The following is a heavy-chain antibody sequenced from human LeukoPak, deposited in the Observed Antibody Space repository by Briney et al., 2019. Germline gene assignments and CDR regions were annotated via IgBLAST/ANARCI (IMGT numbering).Heavy chain of an antibody. J-gene: IGHJ4*02. CDR3: ARRYSSGGYYFDY. V-gene: IGHV5-51*01. D-gene: IGHD6-19*01. CDR2: IYPGDSDT. CDR1: GYSFTSYW. Sequence: GESLQISCQGSGYSFTSYWIGWVRQMPGKGLEWMGIIYPGDSDTRYSPSFQGQVTISADKSISTAYLQWSSLKASDTAMYYCARRYSSGGYYFDYWGQGTLVTVSS.